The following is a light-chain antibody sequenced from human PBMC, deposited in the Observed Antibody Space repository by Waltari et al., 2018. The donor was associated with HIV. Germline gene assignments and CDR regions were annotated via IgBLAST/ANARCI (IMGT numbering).Light chain of an antibody. J-gene: IGKJ4*01. CDR2: DAS. CDR1: QSVRSL. Sequence: EIVLTQSPATLSLSPGERATLSCGASQSVRSLIAWYQQKPGQAPRLLIYDASNRATGIPARFIGSGSGTDFTLTISSLEPEDFAVYYCQQRSNWPLTFGGGTEVEIK. V-gene: IGKV3-11*01. CDR3: QQRSNWPLT.